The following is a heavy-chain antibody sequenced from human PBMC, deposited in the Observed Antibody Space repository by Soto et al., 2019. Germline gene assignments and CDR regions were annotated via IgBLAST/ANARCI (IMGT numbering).Heavy chain of an antibody. CDR2: VIPLFKTP. Sequence: QVQLVQSGAEVKRPGSSVKVSCKASGGSFITYGITWVRQAPGQGPEWMGGVIPLFKTPKYAERFKGRLSITADESTGTAYLELSSLRSEDTAVYYCARASLSVCGGGNCYRLDSSFDSWGQGTLVSVSS. CDR1: GGSFITYG. J-gene: IGHJ5*01. CDR3: ARASLSVCGGGNCYRLDSSFDS. V-gene: IGHV1-69*01. D-gene: IGHD2-21*01.